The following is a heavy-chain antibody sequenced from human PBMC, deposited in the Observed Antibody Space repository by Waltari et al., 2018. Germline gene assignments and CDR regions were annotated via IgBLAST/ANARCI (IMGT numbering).Heavy chain of an antibody. CDR1: GYTFTSYA. J-gene: IGHJ4*02. D-gene: IGHD3-22*01. V-gene: IGHV1-3*01. CDR2: INAGNGNT. Sequence: KPGASVKVSCKASGYTFTSYAMHWVRQAPGQRLEWMGWINAGNGNTKYSQKFRGRVTITRDTSASTAYMELSSLRSEDTAVYYCARVPLYYYDSSGYYYGSGLLGPADYWGQGTLVTVSS. CDR3: ARVPLYYYDSSGYYYGSGLLGPADY.